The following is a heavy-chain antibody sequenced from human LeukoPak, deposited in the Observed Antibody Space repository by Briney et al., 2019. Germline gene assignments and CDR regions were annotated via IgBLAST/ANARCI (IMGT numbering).Heavy chain of an antibody. CDR2: VYYTGST. Sequence: SETLSLTCSVSGGSVSNYYWSWIRQPPGKGLEWIGYVYYTGSTNYNPSLKSRVTMFEDKSKNQFSLRLYSVTVADTAVYYCARHFAYSSSSFFDYWGQGSLVTVSS. CDR1: GGSVSNYY. D-gene: IGHD6-6*01. V-gene: IGHV4-59*08. J-gene: IGHJ4*02. CDR3: ARHFAYSSSSFFDY.